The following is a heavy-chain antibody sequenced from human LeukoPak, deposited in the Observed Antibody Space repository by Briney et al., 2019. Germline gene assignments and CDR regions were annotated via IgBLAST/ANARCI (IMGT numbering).Heavy chain of an antibody. CDR1: GFTFSNAW. CDR2: IKSKTDGGTT. V-gene: IGHV3-15*01. CDR3: TTYYYGSGSYYLGY. J-gene: IGHJ4*02. D-gene: IGHD3-10*01. Sequence: PGGSLRLSCAASGFTFSNAWMSWVRQAPGKGLEWVGRIKSKTDGGTTDYAAPVKGRFTISRDDSKNTLYLQMNSLKTEDTAVYYCTTYYYGSGSYYLGYWGQGTLVTVSS.